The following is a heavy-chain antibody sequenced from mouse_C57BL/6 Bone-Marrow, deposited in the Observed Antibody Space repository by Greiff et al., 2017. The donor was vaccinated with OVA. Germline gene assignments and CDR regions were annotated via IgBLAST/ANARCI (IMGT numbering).Heavy chain of an antibody. CDR1: GFTFSSYT. D-gene: IGHD1-1*01. J-gene: IGHJ4*01. CDR3: ARRLLRSYYAMDY. Sequence: EVKLQESGGGLVKPGGSLKLSCAASGFTFSSYTMSWVRQTPEKRLEWVATISGGGGNTYYPDSVKGRFTISRDNAKNTLYLQMSSLRSEDTALYYCARRLLRSYYAMDYWGQGTSVTVSS. V-gene: IGHV5-9*01. CDR2: ISGGGGNT.